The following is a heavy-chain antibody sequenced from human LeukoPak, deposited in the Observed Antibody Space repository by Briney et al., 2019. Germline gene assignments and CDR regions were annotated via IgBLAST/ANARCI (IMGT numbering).Heavy chain of an antibody. CDR3: ATDLYY. D-gene: IGHD2-15*01. J-gene: IGHJ4*02. V-gene: IGHV3-7*04. Sequence: GGSLRLSCAASGFTFSTYWMSWVRQVLGKGLEWVANINQDGSEKNYVDSVKGRFTISRDNVKNSLYLQMNSLRAEDTAVYYCATDLYYWGQGTLVTVSP. CDR1: GFTFSTYW. CDR2: INQDGSEK.